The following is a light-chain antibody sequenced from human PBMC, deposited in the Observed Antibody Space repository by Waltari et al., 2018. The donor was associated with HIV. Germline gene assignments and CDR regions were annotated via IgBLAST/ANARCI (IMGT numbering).Light chain of an antibody. CDR3: CSCPRSGIRYV. CDR1: SSNVGSDDL. Sequence: QSALTQPASVSGSPGQSITISCTGTSSNVGSDDLVSWYQQHPGEAPKLIIYEVTKRPSGVSNRFSGSKSCNTASLTISGLQAEDEADYYCCSCPRSGIRYVFGTGTKVTVL. J-gene: IGLJ1*01. CDR2: EVT. V-gene: IGLV2-23*02.